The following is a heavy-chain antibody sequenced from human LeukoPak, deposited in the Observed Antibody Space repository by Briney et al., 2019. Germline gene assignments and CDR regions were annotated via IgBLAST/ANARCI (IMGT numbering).Heavy chain of an antibody. J-gene: IGHJ6*03. CDR1: GGSFSGYY. D-gene: IGHD6-13*01. CDR2: INHSGST. CDR3: ASIRDKPYSSSRGGSNYYYYYYMDV. Sequence: SETLSLTCAVYGGSFSGYYWSWIRQPPGKGLEWIGEINHSGSTNYNPSLKSRVTISVDTSKNQFSLKLSSVTAADTAVYYCASIRDKPYSSSRGGSNYYYYYYMDVWGKGTTVTVSS. V-gene: IGHV4-34*01.